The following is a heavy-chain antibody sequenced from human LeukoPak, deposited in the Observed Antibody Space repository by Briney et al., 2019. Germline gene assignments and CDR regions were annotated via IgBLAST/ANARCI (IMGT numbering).Heavy chain of an antibody. CDR1: GFTFSSYS. V-gene: IGHV3-21*01. CDR2: ISSSSSYI. D-gene: IGHD3-22*01. CDR3: AREQDAMMPFVDY. Sequence: GGSLRLSCAASGFTFSSYSMNWVRQAPGKGLEWVSSISSSSSYIYYADSVKGRFTISRDNAKNSLYLQMNSLRAEDTAVYYCAREQDAMMPFVDYWGQGTLVTVSS. J-gene: IGHJ4*02.